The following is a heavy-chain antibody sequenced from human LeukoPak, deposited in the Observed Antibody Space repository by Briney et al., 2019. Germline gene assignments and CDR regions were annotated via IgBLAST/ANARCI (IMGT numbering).Heavy chain of an antibody. J-gene: IGHJ4*02. CDR3: ARAEDLSSWYIPSFFDY. CDR2: INPSTGST. V-gene: IGHV1-46*01. D-gene: IGHD6-13*01. Sequence: AASVKVSCKASGYTFTTYYMHWVRQAPGPGLEWMGIINPSTGSTRYAQKFQGRVTMTRDMSTSAVYMELSSLRSEDTAVYYCARAEDLSSWYIPSFFDYWGQGTLVTVSS. CDR1: GYTFTTYY.